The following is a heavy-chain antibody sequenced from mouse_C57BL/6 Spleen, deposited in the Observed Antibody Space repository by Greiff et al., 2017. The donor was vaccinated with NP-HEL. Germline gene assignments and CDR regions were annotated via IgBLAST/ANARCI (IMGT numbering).Heavy chain of an antibody. CDR3: ARSHSLDYFDY. V-gene: IGHV7-3*01. CDR2: IRNKANGYTT. CDR1: GFTFTDYY. J-gene: IGHJ2*01. Sequence: EVKLVESGGGLVQPGGSLSLSCAASGFTFTDYYMSWVRPPPGKALEWLGFIRNKANGYTTEYSASVKGRFTISRDNSQSILYLQMNALRAEDSATYYCARSHSLDYFDYWGQGTTLTVSS. D-gene: IGHD6-1*01.